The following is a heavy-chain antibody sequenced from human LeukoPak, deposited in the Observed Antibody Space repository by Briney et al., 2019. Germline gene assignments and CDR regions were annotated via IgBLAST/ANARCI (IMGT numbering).Heavy chain of an antibody. CDR3: ARSIVVVTAVFDY. Sequence: GRSLRLSCAASGFTVSSNYMSWVRQAAGKGLEWVSVIYSGGSTYYADSVKGRFTISRDNSKNTLYLQMNSLRAEDTAVYYCARSIVVVTAVFDYWGQGTLVTVSS. D-gene: IGHD2-21*02. V-gene: IGHV3-66*01. CDR2: IYSGGST. J-gene: IGHJ4*02. CDR1: GFTVSSNY.